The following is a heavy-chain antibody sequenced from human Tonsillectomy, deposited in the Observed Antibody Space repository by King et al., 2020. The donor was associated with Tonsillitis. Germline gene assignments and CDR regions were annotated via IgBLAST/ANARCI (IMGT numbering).Heavy chain of an antibody. V-gene: IGHV3-48*02. CDR3: ARDNKHNPNWFDP. Sequence: VQLVESGGGLVQPGGSLRLSCAASGFTFSSYSMNWVRQAPGKGLEWVSYISSSSTIYYADSVKGRFTISRDNAKNSLYLQMNSLRDEDTAVYYCARDNKHNPNWFDPWGQGTLVTVSS. D-gene: IGHD1-1*01. J-gene: IGHJ5*02. CDR1: GFTFSSYS. CDR2: ISSSSTI.